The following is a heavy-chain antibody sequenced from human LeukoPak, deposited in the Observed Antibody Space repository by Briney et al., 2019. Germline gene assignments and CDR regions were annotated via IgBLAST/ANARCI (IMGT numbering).Heavy chain of an antibody. CDR3: ARAGGGNWFDP. CDR1: GYTFSGYY. CDR2: INPNSGGT. D-gene: IGHD1-26*01. Sequence: GASVKVSCKASGYTFSGYYLHWVRQAPGQGLEWVGWINPNSGGTNYAQKFQGRVTMTRNTSISTAYMELSRLRSDDTAVYHCARAGGGNWFDPWGQGTLVTVSS. J-gene: IGHJ5*02. V-gene: IGHV1-2*02.